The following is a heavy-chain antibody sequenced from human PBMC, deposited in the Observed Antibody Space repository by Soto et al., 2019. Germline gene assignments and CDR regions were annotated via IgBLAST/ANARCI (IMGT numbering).Heavy chain of an antibody. CDR2: ISAYNGNT. V-gene: IGHV1-18*01. D-gene: IGHD2-15*01. CDR3: ARDGYCSGGSCYSPYYYYYMDV. Sequence: QVQLVQSGAEVKKPGASVKVSCKASGYTFTSYGISWVRQAPGQGLEWMGWISAYNGNTNYAQKLQGRVTMTTDTYTSTAYMELRSLRSDDTAVYYCARDGYCSGGSCYSPYYYYYMDVWGKGTTVTVSS. CDR1: GYTFTSYG. J-gene: IGHJ6*03.